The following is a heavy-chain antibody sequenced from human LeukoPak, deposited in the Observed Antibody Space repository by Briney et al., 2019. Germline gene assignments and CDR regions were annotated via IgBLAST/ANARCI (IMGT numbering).Heavy chain of an antibody. CDR1: GXXSGTSW. V-gene: IGHV3-7*01. Sequence: PGGSLRLSCASXGXXSGTSWMSWVRQAPGKGLEWVANINQDGSAQYYVDSVKGRSTISRDNAKSSLYLQMNSLRAEDTAVYYCARSARWGQGTLVTVSS. J-gene: IGHJ4*02. CDR2: INQDGSAQ. CDR3: ARSAR.